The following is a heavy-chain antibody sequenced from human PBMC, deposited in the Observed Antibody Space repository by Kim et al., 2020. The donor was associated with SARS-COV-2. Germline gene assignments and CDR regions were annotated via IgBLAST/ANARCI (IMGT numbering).Heavy chain of an antibody. CDR1: GGSFSGYY. V-gene: IGHV4-34*01. CDR3: ASGGPRPYTYYYYGMDV. D-gene: IGHD2-2*02. J-gene: IGHJ6*02. Sequence: SETLSLTCAVYGGSFSGYYWSWIRQPPGKGLEWIGEINHSGITNYNPSLKSRVTISVDTSKNQISLKLSSVTAANTAVYYCASGGPRPYTYYYYGMDVWGHGTTVTVS. CDR2: INHSGIT.